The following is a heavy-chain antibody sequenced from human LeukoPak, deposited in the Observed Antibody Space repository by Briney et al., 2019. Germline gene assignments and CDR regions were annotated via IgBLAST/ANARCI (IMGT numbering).Heavy chain of an antibody. CDR1: GGSISSGGYY. V-gene: IGHV4-30-2*01. D-gene: IGHD3-10*01. CDR3: ATYYYYGSGSSNWFDP. J-gene: IGHJ5*02. Sequence: SETLSLTCTVSGGSISSGGYYWSWIRQPPGKGLEWIGYIYHSGSTYYNPSLKSRVTISVGTSKNQFSLKLSSVTAADTAVYYCATYYYYGSGSSNWFDPWGQGTLVTVSS. CDR2: IYHSGST.